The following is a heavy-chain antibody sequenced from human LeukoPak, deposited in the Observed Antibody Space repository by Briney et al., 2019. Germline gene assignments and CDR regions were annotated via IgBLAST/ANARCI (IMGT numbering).Heavy chain of an antibody. V-gene: IGHV3-21*05. Sequence: GGSLRLSCAASGFTFSSYEMNWVRQAPGKGLEWVSYISSSSSYIYYADSVKGRFTISRDNAKNSLYLQMNSLRAEDTAVYYCARMTTVTPFDYWGQGTLVTVSS. CDR3: ARMTTVTPFDY. J-gene: IGHJ4*02. CDR1: GFTFSSYE. CDR2: ISSSSSYI. D-gene: IGHD4-11*01.